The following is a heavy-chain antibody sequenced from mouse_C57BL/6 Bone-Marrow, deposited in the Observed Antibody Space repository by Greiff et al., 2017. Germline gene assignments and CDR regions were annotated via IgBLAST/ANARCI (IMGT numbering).Heavy chain of an antibody. Sequence: VQLQQSGAELVKPGASVKISCKASGYAFSSYWMNWVKQRPGKGLEWIGQIYPGDGDTNYNGKFKGKATLTADKSSSAAYMQLSSLTSGDSAVYFCERWGRKTWFAYWGQGTMVTVSA. V-gene: IGHV1-80*01. CDR2: IYPGDGDT. CDR1: GYAFSSYW. J-gene: IGHJ3*01. CDR3: ERWGRKTWFAY.